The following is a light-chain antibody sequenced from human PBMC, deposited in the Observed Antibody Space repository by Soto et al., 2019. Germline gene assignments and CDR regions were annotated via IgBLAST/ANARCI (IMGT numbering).Light chain of an antibody. CDR3: QQYNNRPQT. CDR1: QSVSSN. Sequence: EIVMTQSPATLSVSPGERATLSCRASQSVSSNLAWYQQKPGQAPRLLIYGASTRATGIPARFSGSGSGTXXXXXIXSLQSEDFAVYYCQQYNNRPQTFDPGTKLEIK. V-gene: IGKV3-15*01. CDR2: GAS. J-gene: IGKJ1*01.